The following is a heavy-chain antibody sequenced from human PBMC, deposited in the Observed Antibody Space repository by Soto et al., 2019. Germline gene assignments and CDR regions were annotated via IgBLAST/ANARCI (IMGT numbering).Heavy chain of an antibody. CDR2: IKNDGSVK. J-gene: IGHJ4*02. Sequence: GGSLRLSCAASGFTFSDYGMTWVRQAPGKGLEWVASIKNDGSVKYYVDSVKGRFTISRDNARNSLYLQMYSLRVDDTALYYCASRPPGTNYLGVLDFWGQGALVTVSS. CDR3: ASRPPGTNYLGVLDF. V-gene: IGHV3-7*03. CDR1: GFTFSDYG. D-gene: IGHD1-26*01.